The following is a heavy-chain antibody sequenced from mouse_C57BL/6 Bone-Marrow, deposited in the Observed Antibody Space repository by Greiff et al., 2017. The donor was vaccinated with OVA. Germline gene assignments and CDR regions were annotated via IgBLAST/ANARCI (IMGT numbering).Heavy chain of an antibody. J-gene: IGHJ1*03. CDR2: ISYDGSN. Sequence: EVKLQESGPGLVKPSQSLSLTCSVTGYSITSGYYWNWIRQFPGNKLEWMGYISYDGSNNYNPSLKNRISITRDTSKNQFFLKLNSVTTEDTATYYCAREGTSRWYFDVWGTGTTVTVSS. CDR3: AREGTSRWYFDV. D-gene: IGHD3-3*01. V-gene: IGHV3-6*01. CDR1: GYSITSGYY.